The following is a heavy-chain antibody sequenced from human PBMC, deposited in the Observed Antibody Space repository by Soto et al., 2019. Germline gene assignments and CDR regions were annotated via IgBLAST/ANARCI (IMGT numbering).Heavy chain of an antibody. CDR1: GGTFSSYT. CDR2: IIPILGIA. Sequence: QVQLVQSGAEVKKPGSSVKVSCKASGGTFSSYTISWVRQAPGQGLEWMGRIIPILGIANYAQKFQGRVTITADKSTSTAYMELSSLRSEDTAVYYCARDRGTIVVGDYWGQGTLVTVSS. V-gene: IGHV1-69*08. J-gene: IGHJ4*02. CDR3: ARDRGTIVVGDY. D-gene: IGHD2-21*01.